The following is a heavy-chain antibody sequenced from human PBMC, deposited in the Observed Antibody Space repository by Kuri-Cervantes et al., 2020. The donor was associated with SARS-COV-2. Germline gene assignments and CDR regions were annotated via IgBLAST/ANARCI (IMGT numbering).Heavy chain of an antibody. CDR1: GYTFTSYG. V-gene: IGHV1-18*01. J-gene: IGHJ5*02. Sequence: ASVKVSCKASGYTFTSYGINWVRQAPGQGLEWMTWISTYNGNTNYAQKLQDRVTMATDTSTSTAYMELRSLRSDDTAVYYCARDGSSWGEFDPWGQGTLVTVSS. CDR2: ISTYNGNT. CDR3: ARDGSSWGEFDP. D-gene: IGHD6-13*01.